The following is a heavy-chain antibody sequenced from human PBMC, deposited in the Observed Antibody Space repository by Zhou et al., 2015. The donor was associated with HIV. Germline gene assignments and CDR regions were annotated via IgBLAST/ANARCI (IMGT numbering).Heavy chain of an antibody. CDR3: AAVRTYGSGSRAVDY. CDR2: IVVGSGNT. V-gene: IGHV1-58*01. J-gene: IGHJ4*02. Sequence: QLVQSGAEVKKPGASVKVSCKASGFTFTSSAVQWVRQARGQRLEWIGWIVVGSGNTNYAQKFQERVTITRDMSTSTAYMELSSLRSEDTAVYYCAAVRTYGSGSRAVDYWGQGTLVTVSS. CDR1: GFTFTSSA. D-gene: IGHD3-10*01.